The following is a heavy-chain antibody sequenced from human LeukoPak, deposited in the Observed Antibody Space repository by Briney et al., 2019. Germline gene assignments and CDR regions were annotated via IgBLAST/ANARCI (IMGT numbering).Heavy chain of an antibody. CDR1: EFTFSRNA. D-gene: IGHD2-15*01. CDR2: ISYDGSNK. V-gene: IGHV3-30*04. Sequence: GGSLRLSCAASEFTFSRNAMLWVRQAPGKGLEWVAVISYDGSNKYYADSVKGRFTISRDNSKDTLYLQMNSLRAEDTAVYYCARDRAVGCSGGSCYPIDYWGQGTLVTVSS. CDR3: ARDRAVGCSGGSCYPIDY. J-gene: IGHJ4*02.